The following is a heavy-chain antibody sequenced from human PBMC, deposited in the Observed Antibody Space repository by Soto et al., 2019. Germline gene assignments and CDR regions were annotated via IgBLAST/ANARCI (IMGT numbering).Heavy chain of an antibody. Sequence: LRLSCAASGCTFSSYAMSWVRQAPGKGLEWVSAISGSGGSTYYADSVKGRFTISRDNSKNTLYLQMNSLRAEDTAVYYCAKKTWFGEVNYYYYGMDVWGQGTTVTVSS. CDR2: ISGSGGST. D-gene: IGHD3-10*01. V-gene: IGHV3-23*01. CDR1: GCTFSSYA. CDR3: AKKTWFGEVNYYYYGMDV. J-gene: IGHJ6*02.